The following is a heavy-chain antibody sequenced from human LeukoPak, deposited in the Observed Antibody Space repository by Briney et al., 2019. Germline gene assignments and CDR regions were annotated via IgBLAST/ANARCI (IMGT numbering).Heavy chain of an antibody. V-gene: IGHV3-53*01. Sequence: GGSLRLSCAASGFTVSSNYMSWVRQAPGKGLEWVSVIYSGGSTYYADSVKGRFTISRDNSKNTLYLQMNSLRAEDTAVYYCARESQGDHVDYWGQGTLLTVSS. D-gene: IGHD2-21*02. J-gene: IGHJ4*02. CDR3: ARESQGDHVDY. CDR2: IYSGGST. CDR1: GFTVSSNY.